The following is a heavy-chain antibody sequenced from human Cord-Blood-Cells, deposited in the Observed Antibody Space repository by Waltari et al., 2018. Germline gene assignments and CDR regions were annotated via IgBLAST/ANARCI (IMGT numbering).Heavy chain of an antibody. V-gene: IGHV4-39*07. CDR1: GGSISSSSYY. J-gene: IGHJ3*02. CDR2: IYYSGGT. CDR3: ARPAVPAAMLDAFDI. D-gene: IGHD2-2*01. Sequence: QLQLQESGPGLVKPSETLSLTCTVSGGSISSSSYYWGWIRQPPGKGLEWIGSIYYSGGTYYNPSLKGRVTRSVDTSKNQFSLKLSSVTAADTAVYYCARPAVPAAMLDAFDIWGQGTMVTVSS.